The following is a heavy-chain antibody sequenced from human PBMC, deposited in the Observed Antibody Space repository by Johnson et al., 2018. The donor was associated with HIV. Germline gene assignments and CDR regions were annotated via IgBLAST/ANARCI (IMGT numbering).Heavy chain of an antibody. CDR1: GFTVSSNY. CDR2: ISYDGSKK. V-gene: IGHV3-30*03. J-gene: IGHJ3*02. D-gene: IGHD5-18*01. Sequence: QVQLVESGGGLIQPGGSLRLSCAASGFTVSSNYMSWVRQAPGKGLEWVAVISYDGSKKYYADSVKGRFTISRDNSKNTLYLQMNSLRTEDTAVYYCARPSRDGYSYGDAFDIWGQGTMVTVSS. CDR3: ARPSRDGYSYGDAFDI.